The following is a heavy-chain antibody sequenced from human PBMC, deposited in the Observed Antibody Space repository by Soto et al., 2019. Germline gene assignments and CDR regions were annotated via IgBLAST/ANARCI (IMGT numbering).Heavy chain of an antibody. CDR3: ARWWMYAPRFDP. V-gene: IGHV4-30-2*01. CDR1: GGSISSGSYF. D-gene: IGHD2-8*01. J-gene: IGHJ5*02. Sequence: PSETLSLTCAVSGGSISSGSYFWSWIRQPPGKGLEWIGYIYHSGSTYYNPSLKSRVTISVDRSKNQFSLKLSSVTAADTAVYYCARWWMYAPRFDPWGPGTLVTVSS. CDR2: IYHSGST.